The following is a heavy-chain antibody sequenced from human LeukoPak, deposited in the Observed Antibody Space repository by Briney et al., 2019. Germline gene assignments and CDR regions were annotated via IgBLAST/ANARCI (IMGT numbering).Heavy chain of an antibody. J-gene: IGHJ4*02. CDR1: GFTFSSYS. V-gene: IGHV3-21*01. CDR2: ISSSSSYI. CDR3: ARDRSPYFDY. Sequence: PGGSLRLSCAASGFTFSSYSMNWVRQAPGKGLEWVSSISSSSSYIYYADSVKGRFTISRDIAKNSLYLQMNSLRAEDTAVYYCARDRSPYFDYWGQGTLVTVSS.